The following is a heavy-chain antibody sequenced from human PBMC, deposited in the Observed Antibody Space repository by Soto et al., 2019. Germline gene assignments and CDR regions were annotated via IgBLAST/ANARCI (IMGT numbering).Heavy chain of an antibody. Sequence: GESLKISCKGSGYSFTSYWIGWVRQMPGKGLEWMGIIYPGDSDTRYSPSFQGQVTISADKSISTAYLQWSSLKASDTAMYYCARQGGYCSSTSCYTGWFDPWGQGTLVTVSS. J-gene: IGHJ5*02. D-gene: IGHD2-2*02. CDR1: GYSFTSYW. CDR2: IYPGDSDT. CDR3: ARQGGYCSSTSCYTGWFDP. V-gene: IGHV5-51*01.